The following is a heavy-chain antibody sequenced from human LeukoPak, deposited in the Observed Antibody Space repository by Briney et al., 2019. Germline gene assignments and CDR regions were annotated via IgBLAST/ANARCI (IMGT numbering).Heavy chain of an antibody. Sequence: GRSLRLSCAASGFTFSSYGMHWVRQAPGKGLEWVAVIWYDGSNKYYADSVKGRFTISRDNSRNTLYLQMHSLRAEDTALYYCAKKCSSTCYALDIWGQGTMVTVSS. V-gene: IGHV3-33*06. D-gene: IGHD6-13*01. CDR2: IWYDGSNK. CDR3: AKKCSSTCYALDI. CDR1: GFTFSSYG. J-gene: IGHJ3*02.